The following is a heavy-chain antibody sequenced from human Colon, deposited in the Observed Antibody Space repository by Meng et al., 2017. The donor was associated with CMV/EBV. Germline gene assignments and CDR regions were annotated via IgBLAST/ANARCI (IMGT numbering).Heavy chain of an antibody. D-gene: IGHD3-10*01. Sequence: GRSLRLSCTASGFPLSDYYIKWIRQAPGKGLEYVAYISTSGSTVYYADSVMGRLTISRDNINNVVSLHMTSLRGDDAGVYYCARGNTGGDYYFYGMDLWGQGTTVTVSS. J-gene: IGHJ6*02. CDR1: GFPLSDYY. CDR3: ARGNTGGDYYFYGMDL. CDR2: ISTSGSTV. V-gene: IGHV3-11*01.